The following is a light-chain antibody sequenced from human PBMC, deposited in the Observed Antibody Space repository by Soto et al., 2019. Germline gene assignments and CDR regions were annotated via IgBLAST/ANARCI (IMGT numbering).Light chain of an antibody. Sequence: DIVFTLSPSTLSASPGERVTLSCRASQFVSSRLAWYQRRPGQVPRLLIYGASTRATGIPARFSGSGSGTEFTLTISNLQSEDFAVYFCQQYHNWPPITFGQGTRLEIK. V-gene: IGKV3D-15*01. CDR2: GAS. CDR3: QQYHNWPPIT. J-gene: IGKJ5*01. CDR1: QFVSSR.